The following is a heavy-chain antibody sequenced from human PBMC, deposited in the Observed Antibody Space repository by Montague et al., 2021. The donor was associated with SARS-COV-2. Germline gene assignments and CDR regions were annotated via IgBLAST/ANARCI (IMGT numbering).Heavy chain of an antibody. CDR3: ARGGTERSTTFGVVFFPLLDS. CDR2: IGHTGSF. Sequence: SETLSLTCAVYGGSFSGHSWSWVRQAPEKGLEWIGDIGHTGSFKYNPSLKSRVTMSIDAAKNQFSLRMTSVTAADTSIYYCARGGTERSTTFGVVFFPLLDSWGQGALVTVSS. CDR1: GGSFSGHS. V-gene: IGHV4-34*01. J-gene: IGHJ4*02. D-gene: IGHD3-3*01.